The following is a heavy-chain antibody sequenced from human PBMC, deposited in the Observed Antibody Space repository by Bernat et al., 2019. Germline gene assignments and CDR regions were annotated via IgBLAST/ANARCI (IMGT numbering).Heavy chain of an antibody. CDR1: GFTFSSYG. D-gene: IGHD1-1*01. CDR2: IRYDGSNK. CDR3: ARDFLGTRMLPGASDI. J-gene: IGHJ3*02. V-gene: IGHV3-30*02. Sequence: QVQLVESGGGVVQPGGSLRLSCAASGFTFSSYGMHWVRQAPGKGLEWVAFIRYDGSNKYYADSVKGRFTISRDNSQNTLLLQMNSLRAEDTAVYFCARDFLGTRMLPGASDIWGQGTMVTVSS.